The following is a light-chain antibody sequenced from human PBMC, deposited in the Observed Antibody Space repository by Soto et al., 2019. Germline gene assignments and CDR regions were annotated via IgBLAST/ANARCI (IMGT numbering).Light chain of an antibody. CDR2: AAS. CDR3: QQRNSYPTT. Sequence: DIGMTHSPPSLSASVGDRVTITFRASQGISSYLAWYQQKPGKAPKLLIYAASTLQSGVPSRFSGSGSGTEFTLTISSLQPEDFATYYCQQRNSYPTTFGQGTRLEIK. V-gene: IGKV1-9*01. J-gene: IGKJ5*01. CDR1: QGISSY.